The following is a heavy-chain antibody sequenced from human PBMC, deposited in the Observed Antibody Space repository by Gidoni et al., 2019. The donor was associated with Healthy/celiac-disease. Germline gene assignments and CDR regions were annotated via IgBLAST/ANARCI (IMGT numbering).Heavy chain of an antibody. CDR3: ARYAPAAGTWHFDY. J-gene: IGHJ4*02. CDR2: IYYSGST. D-gene: IGHD6-13*01. Sequence: QLQLQESGPGLVKPSETLSLTCTVSVGSISSSSYYWGWIRQPPGKGLEWIGSIYYSGSTYYNPTLKSRVTISVDTSKNQFSLKLSSVTAADTAVYYCARYAPAAGTWHFDYWGQGTLVTVSS. CDR1: VGSISSSSYY. V-gene: IGHV4-39*01.